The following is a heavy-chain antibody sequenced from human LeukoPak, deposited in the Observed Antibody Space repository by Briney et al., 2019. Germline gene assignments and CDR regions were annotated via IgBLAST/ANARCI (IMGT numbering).Heavy chain of an antibody. CDR3: ARGAYYYDSSGYYSHSDY. J-gene: IGHJ4*02. CDR1: GGSISSYY. Sequence: SETLSLTCTVSGGSISSYYWSWIRQPPGKGLEWIGYIYYSGSTNYNPSLKSRVTISVDTSKNQFSLKLSSVTAADTAVYYCARGAYYYDSSGYYSHSDYWGQGTLVTVSS. V-gene: IGHV4-59*12. D-gene: IGHD3-22*01. CDR2: IYYSGST.